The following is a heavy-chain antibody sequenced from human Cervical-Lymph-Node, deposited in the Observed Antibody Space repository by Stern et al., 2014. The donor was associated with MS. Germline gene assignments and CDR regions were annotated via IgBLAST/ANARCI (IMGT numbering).Heavy chain of an antibody. Sequence: VQLVESGGGLVKPGGSLRLSCAASGLTFSSHSMNWVRQAPGQGLEWVSSISSSSTYLFYADPVTGRFTISRAHTRNPLYLQMHSLRVEDTAVYYCASGGWGVWGQGTMVTVSA. D-gene: IGHD3-16*01. CDR3: ASGGWGV. CDR1: GLTFSSHS. J-gene: IGHJ3*01. V-gene: IGHV3-21*01. CDR2: ISSSSTYL.